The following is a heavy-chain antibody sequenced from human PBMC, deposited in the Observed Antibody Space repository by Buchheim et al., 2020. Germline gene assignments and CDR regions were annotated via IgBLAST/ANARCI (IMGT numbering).Heavy chain of an antibody. CDR3: ARVKYSKAVNYFDY. CDR2: ISYDGSNK. D-gene: IGHD6-13*01. CDR1: GFTFSSYA. J-gene: IGHJ4*02. V-gene: IGHV3-30-3*01. Sequence: QVQLVESGGGVVQPGRSLRLSCAASGFTFSSYAMHWFRQAPGKGLEWVAVISYDGSNKYYAASVKGRFTISRDHSKHTLYLQMNSLRAEDTAVYYCARVKYSKAVNYFDYWGQGTL.